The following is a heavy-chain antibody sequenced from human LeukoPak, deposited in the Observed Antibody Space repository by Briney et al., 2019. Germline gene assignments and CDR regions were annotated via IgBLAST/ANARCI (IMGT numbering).Heavy chain of an antibody. V-gene: IGHV3-7*01. D-gene: IGHD3-10*01. CDR3: ARGKRFGELFSFDY. CDR1: VFTFSSYC. J-gene: IGHJ4*02. CDR2: IKQNGSEK. Sequence: PGGSLRLSCAASVFTFSSYCMSWVRQAPGKGLEWVVNIKQNGSEKYYVDSVKGRFTISRDNAKNSLYLQMSSLRAEDTAIYYCARGKRFGELFSFDYWGQGTLVTVSS.